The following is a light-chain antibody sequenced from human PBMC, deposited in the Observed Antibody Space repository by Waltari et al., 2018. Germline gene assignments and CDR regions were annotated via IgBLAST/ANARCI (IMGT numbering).Light chain of an antibody. CDR2: GAS. CDR1: QNIHDN. Sequence: EVLMTQSPATLSVSPGERVTLSCRASQNIHDNLAWYQQKPGQAPRLLIYGASTRATDIPARFRGSGSGTEFTLTINSRQSEDLGIYYCQQYNKRPPLTFGGGTKVEIK. V-gene: IGKV3-15*01. J-gene: IGKJ4*01. CDR3: QQYNKRPPLT.